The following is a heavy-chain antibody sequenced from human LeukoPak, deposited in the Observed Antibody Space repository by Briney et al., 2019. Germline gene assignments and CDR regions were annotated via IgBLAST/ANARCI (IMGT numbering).Heavy chain of an antibody. CDR1: GGTFSSYA. CDR2: IIPIFGTA. J-gene: IGHJ4*02. Sequence: ASVRVSCKASGGTFSSYAISWVRQAPGQGLEWMGGIIPIFGTANYAQKFQARVTITTDESTSTAYMELSSLRSEDTAVYYCARTGSSWSSPYYFDYWGQGTLVTVSS. CDR3: ARTGSSWSSPYYFDY. D-gene: IGHD6-13*01. V-gene: IGHV1-69*05.